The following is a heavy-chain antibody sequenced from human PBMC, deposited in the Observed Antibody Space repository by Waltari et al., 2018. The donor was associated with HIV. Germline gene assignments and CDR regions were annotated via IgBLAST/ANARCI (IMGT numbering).Heavy chain of an antibody. CDR2: SNTEKGGT. CDR1: GYTFTGYY. Sequence: QVQLVQSGAEVKKPGASVKVSCKASGYTFTGYYMHWVRQAPGQGLEWMGWSNTEKGGTKYAQKFQGRVTMTRDTSISTAYMELSRLRSDDTAVYYCAREICKGGSCYSYYFDYWGQGTLVTVSS. V-gene: IGHV1-2*02. J-gene: IGHJ4*02. CDR3: AREICKGGSCYSYYFDY. D-gene: IGHD2-15*01.